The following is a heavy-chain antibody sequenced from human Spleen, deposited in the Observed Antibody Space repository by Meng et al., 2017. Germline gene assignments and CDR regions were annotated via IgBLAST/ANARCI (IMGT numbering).Heavy chain of an antibody. CDR3: VRGGGSSGWYWYFDY. J-gene: IGHJ4*02. D-gene: IGHD6-19*01. CDR2: IIPMSDTA. V-gene: IGHV1-69*05. CDR1: GGTFSNYA. Sequence: SVKVSCKAPGGTFSNYAVSWVRQAPGQGLEWMGGIIPMSDTANYAQKFQGRVSITTDESTSTAYMELSSLRSEDTAVYYCVRGGGSSGWYWYFDYWGQGTRVTVSS.